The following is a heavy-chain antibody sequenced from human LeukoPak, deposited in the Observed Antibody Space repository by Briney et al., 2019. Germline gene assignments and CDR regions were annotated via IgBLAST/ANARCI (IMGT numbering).Heavy chain of an antibody. Sequence: ASVRVSCKASGYTFSGHYLHWVRQAPGQGLEWMGRINPNTGVTQYTENFQGRVTMTGDTSISTAYMELNGLRSEDTAVYYCARALAARYYYYYYGMDVWGQGTTVTVSS. CDR2: INPNTGVT. CDR3: ARALAARYYYYYYGMDV. CDR1: GYTFSGHY. V-gene: IGHV1-2*06. D-gene: IGHD2-15*01. J-gene: IGHJ6*02.